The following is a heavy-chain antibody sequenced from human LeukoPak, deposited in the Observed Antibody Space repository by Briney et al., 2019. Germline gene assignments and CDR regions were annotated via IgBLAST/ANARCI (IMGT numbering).Heavy chain of an antibody. J-gene: IGHJ5*02. CDR2: INHSGST. Sequence: SETLSLTCAVYGGSFSGYYWSWIRQPPGKGLEWIGEINHSGSTNYNPSFKSRVTISVDTSKNQFSLKLSSVTAADTAVYYCARGRLDYYGSGSAGWFDPWGQGTLVTVSS. CDR3: ARGRLDYYGSGSAGWFDP. D-gene: IGHD3-10*01. V-gene: IGHV4-34*01. CDR1: GGSFSGYY.